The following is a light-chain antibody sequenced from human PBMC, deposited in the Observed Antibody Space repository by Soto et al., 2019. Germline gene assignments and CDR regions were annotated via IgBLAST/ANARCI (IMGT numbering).Light chain of an antibody. J-gene: IGLJ3*02. V-gene: IGLV1-44*01. Sequence: QSVLTQPPSASGTPGQRVTISCSGSSSNIGGNTVNWYQQLPGTAPKLLIYSNSQRPSGVPDRFSGSKSGTSASLAISGLQSEDEGDYYCAAWDDSLNGHWVFGGGTKLTVL. CDR3: AAWDDSLNGHWV. CDR2: SNS. CDR1: SSNIGGNT.